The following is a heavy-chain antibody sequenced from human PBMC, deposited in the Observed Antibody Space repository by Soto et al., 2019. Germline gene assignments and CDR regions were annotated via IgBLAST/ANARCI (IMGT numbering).Heavy chain of an antibody. CDR1: GFTFSSYW. CDR2: INSDGSST. V-gene: IGHV3-74*01. Sequence: VQLVESGGGLVQPGGSLRLSCAASGFTFSSYWMHWVRQAPGKGLVWVSRINSDGSSTSYADSVKGRFTISRDNAKNTLYLQMNSLRAEDTAVYYCARDGRYCSGGRCYSTLIIYYYYYMDVWGKGTTVTVSS. CDR3: ARDGRYCSGGRCYSTLIIYYYYYMDV. D-gene: IGHD2-15*01. J-gene: IGHJ6*03.